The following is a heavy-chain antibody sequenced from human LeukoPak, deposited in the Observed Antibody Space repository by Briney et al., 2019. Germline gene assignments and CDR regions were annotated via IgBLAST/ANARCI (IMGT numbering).Heavy chain of an antibody. D-gene: IGHD6-6*01. Sequence: SVKVSSKASGGTFSSYAISWVRQAPGQGLEWMGGIIPIVDTANYAQKFQGRVTITADESTSTAYMELSSLRSEDTAVYYCARVSIAARLNYYYGMDVWGQGTTVTVSS. CDR2: IIPIVDTA. CDR1: GGTFSSYA. J-gene: IGHJ6*02. V-gene: IGHV1-69*13. CDR3: ARVSIAARLNYYYGMDV.